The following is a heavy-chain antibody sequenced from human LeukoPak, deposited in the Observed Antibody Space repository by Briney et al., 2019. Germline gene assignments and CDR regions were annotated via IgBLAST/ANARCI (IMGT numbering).Heavy chain of an antibody. J-gene: IGHJ4*02. V-gene: IGHV4-59*01. CDR3: ARDRWLGY. CDR1: GGSISSYF. CDR2: IYYSGST. D-gene: IGHD5-12*01. Sequence: SETLSLTCTVSGGSISSYFWSWVRQPPGKGLEWIGYIYYSGSTNYDPSLKSRVTISVDTSKNQFSLKLASVTTADTAVYYCARDRWLGYWGQGTLVTVSS.